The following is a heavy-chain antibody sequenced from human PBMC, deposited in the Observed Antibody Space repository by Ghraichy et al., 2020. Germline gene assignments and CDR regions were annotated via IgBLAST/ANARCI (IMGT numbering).Heavy chain of an antibody. D-gene: IGHD5-24*01. Sequence: SETLSLTCTVSGGAISSYYWSWIRQPPGKGLEWIGYIYYSGSTNYNPSLKSRVTISVDTSKNQFSLKLSSVTAADTAVYYCARIDGYIRHFDYWGQGTLVTVSS. CDR1: GGAISSYY. V-gene: IGHV4-59*01. J-gene: IGHJ4*02. CDR3: ARIDGYIRHFDY. CDR2: IYYSGST.